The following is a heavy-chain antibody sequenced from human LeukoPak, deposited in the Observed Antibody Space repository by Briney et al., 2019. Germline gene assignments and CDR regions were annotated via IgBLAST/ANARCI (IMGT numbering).Heavy chain of an antibody. CDR3: ARGPLLWFGELLWNFDY. CDR1: GYTFTGYY. D-gene: IGHD3-10*01. V-gene: IGHV1-2*02. CDR2: INPNSGGT. J-gene: IGHJ4*02. Sequence: ASVKVACKASGYTFTGYYMHWVRQAPGQGLEWMGGINPNSGGTNYAQKVQGRVTMTRDTSISTAYMELSRLRSDDTAVYYCARGPLLWFGELLWNFDYWGQGTLVTVSS.